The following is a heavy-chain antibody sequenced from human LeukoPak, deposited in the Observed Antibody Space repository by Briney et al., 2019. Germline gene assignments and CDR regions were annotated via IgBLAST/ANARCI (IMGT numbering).Heavy chain of an antibody. J-gene: IGHJ4*02. CDR2: IYYSGST. D-gene: IGHD2-15*01. V-gene: IGHV4-59*08. CDR3: ARLECSGGSCYADY. CDR1: GGSISSYY. Sequence: SETLSLTCTVSGGSISSYYWSWIRQPPGEGLEWIGYIYYSGSTNYNPSLKSRVTISVDTSKNQFSLKLSSVTAADTAVYYCARLECSGGSCYADYWGQGTLVTVSS.